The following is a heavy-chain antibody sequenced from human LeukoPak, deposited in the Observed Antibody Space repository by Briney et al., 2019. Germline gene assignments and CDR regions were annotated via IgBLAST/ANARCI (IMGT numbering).Heavy chain of an antibody. Sequence: SETLSLTCTVSGGSLSNYYWSWIRQPAGKGLEWIGRISTSGRTNYNPSLKSRLTMSADTSKNQFPLILNSVTAADTAVYYCAVGRPRNATRLDDGYDFWGQGTMVTVSS. CDR1: GGSLSNYY. D-gene: IGHD1-1*01. V-gene: IGHV4-4*07. CDR3: AVGRPRNATRLDDGYDF. J-gene: IGHJ3*01. CDR2: ISTSGRT.